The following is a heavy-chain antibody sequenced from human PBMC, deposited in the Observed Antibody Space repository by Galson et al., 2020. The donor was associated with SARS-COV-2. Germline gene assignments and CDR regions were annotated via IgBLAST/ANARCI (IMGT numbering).Heavy chain of an antibody. Sequence: ASVKVSCKASGYTFTSYDINWVRQATGQGLEWMGWMNPNSGNTGYAQKFQGRVTMTRNTSISTAYMELSSLRSEDTAVYYCARGSHHVYCSSTSCYISQDYWGQGTLVTVSS. CDR3: ARGSHHVYCSSTSCYISQDY. V-gene: IGHV1-8*01. D-gene: IGHD2-2*02. CDR2: MNPNSGNT. CDR1: GYTFTSYD. J-gene: IGHJ4*02.